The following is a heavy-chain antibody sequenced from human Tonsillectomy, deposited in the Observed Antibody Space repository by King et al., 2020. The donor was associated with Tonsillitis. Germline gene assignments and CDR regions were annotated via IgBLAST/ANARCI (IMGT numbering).Heavy chain of an antibody. Sequence: EVQLVQSGGALVQPGRSLRLSCAASGFTFDDFSVSWVRQAPGKGLEWLTSFVSTACGGFAEYAASVQGSFFIARDDSKTIAYLQMNSLKTDDTAVYYCARWLGSSNFYYWGQGALVTVSS. CDR3: ARWLGSSNFYY. CDR1: GFTFDDFS. CDR2: FVSTACGGFA. V-gene: IGHV3-49*04. D-gene: IGHD5-12*01. J-gene: IGHJ4*02.